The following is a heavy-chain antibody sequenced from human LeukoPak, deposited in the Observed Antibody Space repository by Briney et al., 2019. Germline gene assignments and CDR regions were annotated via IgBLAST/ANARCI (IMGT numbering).Heavy chain of an antibody. D-gene: IGHD1-14*01. CDR3: AKDHPSGYYFDY. Sequence: PGGSLRLSCAASGFTFSTYAMSWVRQAPGKGLEWVSAISGSGGGTFNADSVKGRFTISRDNSKNTLFLQMNSLRAEDTAIYYCAKDHPSGYYFDYWGQGTLVTVSS. CDR2: ISGSGGGT. J-gene: IGHJ4*02. CDR1: GFTFSTYA. V-gene: IGHV3-23*01.